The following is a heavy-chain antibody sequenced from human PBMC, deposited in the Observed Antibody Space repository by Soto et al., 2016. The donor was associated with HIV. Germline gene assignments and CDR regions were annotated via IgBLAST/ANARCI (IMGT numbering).Heavy chain of an antibody. CDR3: AKVSIREWVKDGGAFDI. D-gene: IGHD3-3*01. CDR2: ISGSGGST. J-gene: IGHJ3*02. V-gene: IGHV3-23*01. CDR1: GFTFSSYA. Sequence: EVQLLESGGGLVQPGGSLRLSCAASGFTFSSYAMSWVRQAPGKGLEWVSAISGSGGSTYYADSVKGRFTISRDNSKNTLYLQMNSLRAEDTAVYYCAKVSIREWVKDGGAFDIWGQGTMVTVSS.